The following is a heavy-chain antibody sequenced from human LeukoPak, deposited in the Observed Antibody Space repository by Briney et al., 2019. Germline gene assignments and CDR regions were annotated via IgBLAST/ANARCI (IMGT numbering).Heavy chain of an antibody. CDR3: ARDYYDSSGYAVDY. CDR1: GFTFSSYA. Sequence: PGGSLRLSCAASGFTFSSYATSWVRQAPGKGLEWVSAISGSGGSTYYADSVKGRFTISRDNAKNSRYLQMNSLRDEDTAVYYCARDYYDSSGYAVDYWGQGTLVTVSS. CDR2: ISGSGGST. V-gene: IGHV3-23*01. D-gene: IGHD3-22*01. J-gene: IGHJ4*02.